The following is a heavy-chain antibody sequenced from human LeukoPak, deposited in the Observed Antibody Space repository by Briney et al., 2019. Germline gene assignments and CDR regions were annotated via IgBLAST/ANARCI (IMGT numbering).Heavy chain of an antibody. D-gene: IGHD2-21*01. Sequence: GGSLRLSCAASEFTFYAVSWVRQAPGKGLEWVSTISGSGDSTYYADSAKGRFTISRDNSKNTVFLQMNSLRVDDTAVYYCAKALRAPHRPVYSYYYMDVWGKGTAVTVSS. CDR1: EFTFYA. CDR3: AKALRAPHRPVYSYYYMDV. V-gene: IGHV3-23*01. CDR2: ISGSGDST. J-gene: IGHJ6*03.